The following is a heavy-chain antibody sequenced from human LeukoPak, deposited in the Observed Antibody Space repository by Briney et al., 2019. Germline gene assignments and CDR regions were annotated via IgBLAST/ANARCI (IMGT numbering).Heavy chain of an antibody. CDR2: ISGSGGST. D-gene: IGHD2-15*01. CDR3: AKGMVVAATPLGY. CDR1: GFTFSSYA. Sequence: GGSLRLSCAASGFTFSSYAMSWVRQAPGKGLEWVSAISGSGGSTYYADSVKGRFTISRDNSKTTLSLQSKTLRAEDTAVYYCAKGMVVAATPLGYCGEGTLVTVSS. V-gene: IGHV3-23*01. J-gene: IGHJ4*02.